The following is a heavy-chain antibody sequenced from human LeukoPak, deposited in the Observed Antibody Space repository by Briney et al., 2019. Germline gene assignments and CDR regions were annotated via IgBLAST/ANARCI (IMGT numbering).Heavy chain of an antibody. Sequence: PSETLSLTCTVSGGSISSGGYYWSWIRQPPGKGLEWIGYIYHSGSTYYNPSLKSRVTISVDRSKNQFSLKLSSVTAADTAVYYCARVTRGYSYGVNAFDIWGQGTMVTVSS. D-gene: IGHD5-18*01. J-gene: IGHJ3*02. CDR1: GGSISSGGYY. CDR3: ARVTRGYSYGVNAFDI. CDR2: IYHSGST. V-gene: IGHV4-30-2*01.